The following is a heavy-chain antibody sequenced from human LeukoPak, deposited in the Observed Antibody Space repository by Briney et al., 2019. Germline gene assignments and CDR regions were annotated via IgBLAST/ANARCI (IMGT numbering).Heavy chain of an antibody. CDR3: AKDIRYSSGYLFDY. J-gene: IGHJ4*02. CDR2: ISWNSGSI. Sequence: GRSLRLSCAASGFTFDDYAMHWVRQVPGKGLEWVSGISWNSGSIGYADSVKGRFTISRDNAKNSLYLQMNSLRAEDTALYYCAKDIRYSSGYLFDYWGQGALVTVSS. D-gene: IGHD3-22*01. V-gene: IGHV3-9*01. CDR1: GFTFDDYA.